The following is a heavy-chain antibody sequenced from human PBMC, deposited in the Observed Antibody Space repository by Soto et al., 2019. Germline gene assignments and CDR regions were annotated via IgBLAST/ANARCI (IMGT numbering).Heavy chain of an antibody. D-gene: IGHD1-1*01. CDR2: IDPSDSST. CDR3: ARQAQLDR. J-gene: IGHJ4*02. CDR1: GYSFANYW. V-gene: IGHV5-10-1*01. Sequence: PGESLKISCKGSGYSFANYWISWVRHMPGKGLEWMGKIDPSDSSTNYSPSFQGHVTISVDKSITTAYLQWNSLKASDTAMYYCARQAQLDRWRQGTQVTVSS.